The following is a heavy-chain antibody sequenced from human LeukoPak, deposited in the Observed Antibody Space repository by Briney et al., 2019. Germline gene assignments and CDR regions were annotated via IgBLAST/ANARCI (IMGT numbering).Heavy chain of an antibody. V-gene: IGHV3-21*01. D-gene: IGHD3-10*01. CDR2: ISSSSSYI. CDR1: GFTFSSYS. CDR3: ARVPGSGSYYYYYYMDV. J-gene: IGHJ6*03. Sequence: GGSLRLSCAASGFTFSSYSMNWVRQAPGKGLEWVSSISSSSSYIYYADSVKGRFTISRDNAKNSLYLQMNSLRAEDTAVYYCARVPGSGSYYYYYYMDVWGKGTTVTVSS.